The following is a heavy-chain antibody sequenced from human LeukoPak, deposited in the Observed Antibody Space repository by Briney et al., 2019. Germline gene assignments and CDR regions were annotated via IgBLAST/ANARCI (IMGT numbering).Heavy chain of an antibody. Sequence: GGSLRLSCAAAGYTFSSYWMSWVRQAPGKGLEWVSAISNNGGYTYYADSVQGRFTISRDNSKSTLCLQMNSLRAEDTAVYYCAKQLGYCSDGSCYFPYWGQGTLVTVSS. CDR1: GYTFSSYW. CDR3: AKQLGYCSDGSCYFPY. D-gene: IGHD2-15*01. J-gene: IGHJ4*02. CDR2: ISNNGGYT. V-gene: IGHV3-23*01.